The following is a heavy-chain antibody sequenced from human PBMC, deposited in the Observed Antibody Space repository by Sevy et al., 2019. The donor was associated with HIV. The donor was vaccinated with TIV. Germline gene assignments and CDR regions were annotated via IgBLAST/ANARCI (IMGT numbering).Heavy chain of an antibody. CDR1: GFTFTEFV. D-gene: IGHD3-22*01. J-gene: IGHJ4*02. V-gene: IGHV3-23*01. CDR2: INSGGGST. CDR3: AKDVVGGYYDSSGYSDH. Sequence: GGSLRLSCAASGFTFTEFVMSWVRQAPGKGLEWVSTINSGGGSTYYADSVKGRFTISRENSQNTLDLQMNSLRAEDTDVYYCAKDVVGGYYDSSGYSDHWGQGTLVTVSS.